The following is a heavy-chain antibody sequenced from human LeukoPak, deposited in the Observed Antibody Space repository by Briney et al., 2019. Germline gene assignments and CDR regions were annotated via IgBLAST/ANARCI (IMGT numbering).Heavy chain of an antibody. J-gene: IGHJ4*02. V-gene: IGHV3-23*01. D-gene: IGHD3-3*01. CDR1: AFTFSSYG. CDR3: ARDNYDFWSGYQRGPFDY. CDR2: SSGSGGST. Sequence: GGSLRLSCAASAFTFSSYGMSWVRQAPGKGLEWVSASSGSGGSTYYADSVKGRFTISRDNSKNTLYLQMNSLRSEDTAVYYCARDNYDFWSGYQRGPFDYWGQGTLVTVSS.